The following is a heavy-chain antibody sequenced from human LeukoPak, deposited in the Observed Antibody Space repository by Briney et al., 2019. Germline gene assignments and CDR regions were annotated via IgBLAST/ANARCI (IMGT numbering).Heavy chain of an antibody. CDR1: GFTFSTYS. Sequence: GGSLRLSCAASGFTFSTYSMNWVRQAPGKGLECVSSISSSSSYIYYADSVKGRFTISRDNAKDSLYLQMNGLRAADTAVYYCARDRSASIAVVTAEIDYWGQGTLVTVSS. D-gene: IGHD6-19*01. CDR3: ARDRSASIAVVTAEIDY. J-gene: IGHJ4*02. V-gene: IGHV3-21*01. CDR2: ISSSSSYI.